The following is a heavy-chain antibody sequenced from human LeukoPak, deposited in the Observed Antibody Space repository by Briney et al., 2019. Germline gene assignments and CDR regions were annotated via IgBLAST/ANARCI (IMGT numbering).Heavy chain of an antibody. CDR3: AREGGLQGLYYFDY. CDR1: GFPFSSYT. Sequence: GGSLRLSCAASGFPFSSYTMNWVRQAPGKGLEWVSSMSSSGSYIWYADSVKGRFTISRDNAKNSLYLQMNSLSAEDTAVYYCAREGGLQGLYYFDYWGQGTLVTVSS. CDR2: MSSSGSYI. J-gene: IGHJ4*02. D-gene: IGHD5-24*01. V-gene: IGHV3-21*01.